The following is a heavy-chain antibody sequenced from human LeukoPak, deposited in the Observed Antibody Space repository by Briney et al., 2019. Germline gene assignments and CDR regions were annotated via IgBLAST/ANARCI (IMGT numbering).Heavy chain of an antibody. Sequence: PGGSLRLSYAASGFSLRDYSIHWVRQAPGKALEWVSYISDSAMTIHYADSVKGRFTISRDNAKNSLFLQMNSLRGEDTAVYYCTRDLLTGDLDEVFDIWGQGTMVTVSS. CDR1: GFSLRDYS. V-gene: IGHV3-48*01. CDR2: ISDSAMTI. D-gene: IGHD3-9*01. J-gene: IGHJ3*02. CDR3: TRDLLTGDLDEVFDI.